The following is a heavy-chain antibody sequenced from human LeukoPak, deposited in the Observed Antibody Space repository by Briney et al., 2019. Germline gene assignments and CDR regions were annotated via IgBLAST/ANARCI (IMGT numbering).Heavy chain of an antibody. D-gene: IGHD3-22*01. CDR2: IYHSGST. CDR3: AREGGPSYYYDSSGFPAGAFDI. Sequence: SQPLSLTCTVSDGSFSSGGYYWSWIRQPPGKGLEWIGYIYHSGSTYYNPSLKSRVTISVDRSKNQFSLKLSSVTAADTAVYYCAREGGPSYYYDSSGFPAGAFDIWGQGTMVTVSS. J-gene: IGHJ3*02. V-gene: IGHV4-30-2*01. CDR1: DGSFSSGGYY.